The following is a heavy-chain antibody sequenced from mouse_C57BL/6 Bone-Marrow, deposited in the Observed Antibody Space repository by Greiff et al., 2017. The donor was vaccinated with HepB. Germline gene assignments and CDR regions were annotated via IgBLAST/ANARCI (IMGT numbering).Heavy chain of an antibody. J-gene: IGHJ2*01. Sequence: EVNVVESGGGLVKPGGSLKLSCAASGFTFSDYGMHWVRQAPEKGLEWVAYISSGSSTIDYADTVKGRFTISRDNAKNTLFLQMTSLRSEDTAMYYCERKWLLGDYWGQGTTLTVSS. V-gene: IGHV5-17*01. CDR3: ERKWLLGDY. CDR2: ISSGSSTI. D-gene: IGHD2-3*01. CDR1: GFTFSDYG.